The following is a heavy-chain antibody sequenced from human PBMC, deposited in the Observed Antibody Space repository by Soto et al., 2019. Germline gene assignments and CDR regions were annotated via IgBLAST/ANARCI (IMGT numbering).Heavy chain of an antibody. J-gene: IGHJ4*02. CDR1: GFTFSSSA. CDR3: ADSSSPYYFDY. CDR2: IVVASGKT. V-gene: IGHV1-58*02. D-gene: IGHD6-6*01. Sequence: SVKVSCKASGFTFSSSAIQWVRQARGQPLEWLGWIVVASGKTDYTHNLQTRVTITRDKSTNTAYLELSGLRSDDRAVYSCADSSSPYYFDYWGQGTLVTVSS.